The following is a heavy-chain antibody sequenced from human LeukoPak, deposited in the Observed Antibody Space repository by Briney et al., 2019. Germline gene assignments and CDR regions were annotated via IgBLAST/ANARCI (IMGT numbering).Heavy chain of an antibody. Sequence: ASVKVSCKSSGYTFTCYGINRGRQAPGQGLEWRGWISVYSGNTKYAQKLQGRVTMTTETTTSTVYMELRSLRSDDTAVYYCARDRGYRGRWDYWGQGTLVTVSS. CDR1: GYTFTCYG. D-gene: IGHD5-18*01. V-gene: IGHV1-18*01. J-gene: IGHJ4*02. CDR2: ISVYSGNT. CDR3: ARDRGYRGRWDY.